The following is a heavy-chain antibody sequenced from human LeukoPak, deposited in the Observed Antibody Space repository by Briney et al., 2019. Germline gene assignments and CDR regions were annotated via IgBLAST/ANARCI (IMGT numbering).Heavy chain of an antibody. Sequence: GGTLRLSCAASGFTFSSYAMSWVRQAPGKGLEWVSAISGSGGSTYYADSVKGRFTISRDNSKNTLYLQMNSLRAEDTAVYYCAKEGFYCSGGSCYSFYYYYMDVWGKGTTVTVSS. V-gene: IGHV3-23*01. CDR2: ISGSGGST. D-gene: IGHD2-15*01. J-gene: IGHJ6*03. CDR3: AKEGFYCSGGSCYSFYYYYMDV. CDR1: GFTFSSYA.